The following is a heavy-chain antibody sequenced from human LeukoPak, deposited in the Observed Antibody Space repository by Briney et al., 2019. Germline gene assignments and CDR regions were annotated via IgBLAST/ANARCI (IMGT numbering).Heavy chain of an antibody. CDR2: IKQDGSEK. D-gene: IGHD7-27*01. CDR1: GFTFSSYW. Sequence: GGSLRLSCAASGFTFSSYWMSWVRQAPGKGLEWVANIKQDGSEKYYVDSVKGRFTISRDNAENSLYLQMNSLRAEDTAVYYCARDGDPYYYYMDVWGKGTTVTVSS. J-gene: IGHJ6*03. CDR3: ARDGDPYYYYMDV. V-gene: IGHV3-7*01.